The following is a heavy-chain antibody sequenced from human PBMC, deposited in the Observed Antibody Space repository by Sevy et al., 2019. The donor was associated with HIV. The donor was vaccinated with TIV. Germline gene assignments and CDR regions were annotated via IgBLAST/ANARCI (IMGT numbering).Heavy chain of an antibody. J-gene: IGHJ6*02. CDR2: IIPIFGTA. CDR1: GGTFSSYA. D-gene: IGHD6-19*01. CDR3: ARDHPPRSIAVAGAHLGGMDV. Sequence: ASVKVSCKASGGTFSSYAISWVRQAPGQGLEWMGGIIPIFGTANYPQKFQGRVTITADESTSTDYMALSSLRSEDTAVYYCARDHPPRSIAVAGAHLGGMDVWGQGTTVTVSS. V-gene: IGHV1-69*13.